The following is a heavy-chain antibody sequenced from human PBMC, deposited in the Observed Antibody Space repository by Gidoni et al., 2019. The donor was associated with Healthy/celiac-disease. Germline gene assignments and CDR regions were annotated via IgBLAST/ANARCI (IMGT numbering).Heavy chain of an antibody. CDR2: IYHSGST. D-gene: IGHD3-22*01. J-gene: IGHJ4*02. V-gene: IGHV4-30-2*01. Sequence: QLQLQESGSGLVKPSQTLSLTCASSGASISSGGYSWSWIRQPPGKGLEWIGYIYHSGSTYYNPSLKSRVTISVDRSKNQFSLKLSSVTAADTAVYYCARGGTYDSSGHFDYWGQGTLVTVSS. CDR3: ARGGTYDSSGHFDY. CDR1: GASISSGGYS.